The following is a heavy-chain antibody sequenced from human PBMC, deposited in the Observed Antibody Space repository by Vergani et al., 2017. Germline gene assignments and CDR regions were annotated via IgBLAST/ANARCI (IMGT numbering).Heavy chain of an antibody. V-gene: IGHV4-38-2*02. CDR1: GYSLSSGYY. J-gene: IGHJ4*02. Sequence: QVQLQESGPGLVKPSETLSLTCTVSGYSLSSGYYWGWIRQPPGKGLEWIGSIYHSGITYYNPSLKSRVTISVDTSKNQFSLKLSSVTAADTAVYYCARARTTGTIFDYWGQGTLVTVSS. CDR3: ARARTTGTIFDY. D-gene: IGHD1-1*01. CDR2: IYHSGIT.